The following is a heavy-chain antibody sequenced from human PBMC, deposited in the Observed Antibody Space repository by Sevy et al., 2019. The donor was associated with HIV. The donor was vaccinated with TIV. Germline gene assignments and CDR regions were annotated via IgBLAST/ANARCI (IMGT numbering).Heavy chain of an antibody. Sequence: GGSLRLSCAASGFTFSSYDMSWVRQAPGTGLEWVSAISGSGISTYYADSVKGRFTISRDNSKNTLYLQMNNLRAEDTAVFYCAKGIGYSGYETDYWGQGTLVTVSS. D-gene: IGHD5-12*01. CDR1: GFTFSSYD. J-gene: IGHJ4*02. V-gene: IGHV3-23*01. CDR3: AKGIGYSGYETDY. CDR2: ISGSGIST.